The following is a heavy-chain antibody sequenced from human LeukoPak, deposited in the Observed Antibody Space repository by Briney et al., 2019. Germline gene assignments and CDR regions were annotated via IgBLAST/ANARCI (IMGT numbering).Heavy chain of an antibody. V-gene: IGHV1-18*01. CDR1: GYTFTNYV. CDR2: MTAYNGNT. CDR3: ARGEGFLDY. J-gene: IGHJ4*02. Sequence: ASVKVSCKASGYTFTNYVITWVRQAPGQGLEWMGWMTAYNGNTNYAQNLQGRVTMTTDTSTTTAYMELRSLRSDDTAVYYCARGEGFLDYWGQGTLVTVSS. D-gene: IGHD2-21*01.